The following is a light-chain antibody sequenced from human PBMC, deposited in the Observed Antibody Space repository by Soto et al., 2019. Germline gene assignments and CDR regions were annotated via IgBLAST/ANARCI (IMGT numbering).Light chain of an antibody. J-gene: IGLJ1*01. CDR3: SSYAGSNNYV. V-gene: IGLV2-8*01. CDR1: ISDGGGYNY. Sequence: QSALTQPPSASGSPGQSVTISCTGTISDGGGYNYVSWYQQHPGKAPKLMIYEVSKRPSGVPDRFSGSKSGNTASLTVSGLQAEDEADYYCSSYAGSNNYVFGPGTKLTVL. CDR2: EVS.